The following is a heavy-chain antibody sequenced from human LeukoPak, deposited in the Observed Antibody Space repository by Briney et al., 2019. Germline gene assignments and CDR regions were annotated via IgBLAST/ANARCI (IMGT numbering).Heavy chain of an antibody. V-gene: IGHV3-21*01. CDR1: GFTFSSYS. J-gene: IGHJ4*02. Sequence: AGGSLRLSCAASGFTFSSYSMNWVRQAPGKGLEWVSSISSSSTYIYYADSVKGRFTISRDNAKNSLYLQMNSLRAEDTAVYYCARDHPYGSGSYDFDYWGQGTLVTVSS. CDR3: ARDHPYGSGSYDFDY. CDR2: ISSSSTYI. D-gene: IGHD3-10*01.